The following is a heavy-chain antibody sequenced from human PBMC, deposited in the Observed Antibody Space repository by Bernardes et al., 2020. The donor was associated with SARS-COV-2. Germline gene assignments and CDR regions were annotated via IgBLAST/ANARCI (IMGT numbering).Heavy chain of an antibody. CDR2: INPNSGGT. J-gene: IGHJ4*02. Sequence: SVKVSCKASGYIFTGYYMHWVRQAPGQGLEWMGWINPNSGGTNYAQKFQGRVTMTRDTSIRTAYMVLSRLRFDDTAVYYCARGNVDTAMPDFDYWGQGTLVTVSS. V-gene: IGHV1-2*02. CDR1: GYIFTGYY. D-gene: IGHD5-18*01. CDR3: ARGNVDTAMPDFDY.